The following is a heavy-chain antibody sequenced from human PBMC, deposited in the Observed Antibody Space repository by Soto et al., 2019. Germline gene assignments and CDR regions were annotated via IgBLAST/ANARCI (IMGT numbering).Heavy chain of an antibody. CDR3: ARQGLRFLGWSPYYGMDV. V-gene: IGHV4-34*01. D-gene: IGHD3-3*01. CDR1: GGSFSGYY. Sequence: SETLSLTCAVYGGSFSGYYWSWIRQPPGKGLEWIGEINHSGSTNYNPSLKSRVTISVDTSKNQFSLKLSSVTAADTAVYYCARQGLRFLGWSPYYGMDVWGQGTTVTVSS. CDR2: INHSGST. J-gene: IGHJ6*02.